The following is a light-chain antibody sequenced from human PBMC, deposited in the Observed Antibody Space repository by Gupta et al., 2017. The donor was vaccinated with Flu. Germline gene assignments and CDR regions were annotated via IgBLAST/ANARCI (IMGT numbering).Light chain of an antibody. CDR2: DVS. CDR3: QQGSNWPLT. J-gene: IGKJ4*01. V-gene: IGKV3-11*01. CDR1: QSVSSY. Sequence: EIGLTHSSATLSLSPGERPTLSCRASQSVSSYLAWYQQKPGQAPRLLIYDVSNRATGVPASFSGSGSGTDFTLTISSLEPEDFAVYYCQQGSNWPLTFGGGTKVEIK.